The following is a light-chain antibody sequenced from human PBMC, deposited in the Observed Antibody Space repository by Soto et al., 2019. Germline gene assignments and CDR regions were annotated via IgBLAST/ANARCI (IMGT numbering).Light chain of an antibody. J-gene: IGLJ1*01. Sequence: QSVLTQPRSVSGSPGQSVTISCTGTSSDVGGYNYVSWYLQHPGKAPKVMIYDVSKRPSGVPDRFSGSKSGNTASLTVSGLQAEDEADYYCSSYAGSNNLYVFGTGTKITVL. CDR2: DVS. CDR3: SSYAGSNNLYV. V-gene: IGLV2-11*01. CDR1: SSDVGGYNY.